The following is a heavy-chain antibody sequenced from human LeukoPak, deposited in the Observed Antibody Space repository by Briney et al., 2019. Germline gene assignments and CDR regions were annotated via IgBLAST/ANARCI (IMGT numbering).Heavy chain of an antibody. CDR1: GFTFSSYG. CDR3: AKGGGIAARAAFDI. D-gene: IGHD6-6*01. Sequence: GRSLRLSCAASGFTFSSYGMHWVRQAPGKGLEWVAVIWYDGSNKYCADSVKGRFTISRDNSKNTLYLQMNSLRAEDTAVYYCAKGGGIAARAAFDIWGQGTMVTVSS. V-gene: IGHV3-33*06. CDR2: IWYDGSNK. J-gene: IGHJ3*02.